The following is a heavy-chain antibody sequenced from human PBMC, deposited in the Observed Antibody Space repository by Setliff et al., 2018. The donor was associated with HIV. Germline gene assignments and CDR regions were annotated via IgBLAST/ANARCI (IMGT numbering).Heavy chain of an antibody. J-gene: IGHJ4*02. CDR1: GYSFSGYY. CDR2: IDPNTGGT. Sequence: ASVKVSCKASGYSFSGYYLHWVRQAPGQGLEWMGWIDPNTGGTKYSQKFQGRVTMTRDTSISTAFMELRRLRSDDTAFYYCARDGDYYASGSYLDWGQGTQVTVSS. CDR3: ARDGDYYASGSYLD. V-gene: IGHV1-2*02. D-gene: IGHD3-10*01.